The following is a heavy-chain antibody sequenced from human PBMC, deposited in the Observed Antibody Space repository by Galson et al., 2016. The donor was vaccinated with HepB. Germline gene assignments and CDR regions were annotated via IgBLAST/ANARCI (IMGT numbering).Heavy chain of an antibody. J-gene: IGHJ3*02. CDR2: MSVDGSNK. D-gene: IGHD2-2*01. CDR1: GFTFSNYG. CDR3: ARDSWDIVVVSPAMFTFDI. Sequence: SLRLSCAASGFTFSNYGMNWVRQAPGKGLEWVAVMSVDGSNKYYADSVKGRFTISRDNFKNTLYLQMNSLRAEDTAVYYCARDSWDIVVVSPAMFTFDIWGQGTMVTVSS. V-gene: IGHV3-30*03.